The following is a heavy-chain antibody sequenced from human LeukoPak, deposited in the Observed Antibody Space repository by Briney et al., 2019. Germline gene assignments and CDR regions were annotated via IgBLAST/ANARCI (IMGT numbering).Heavy chain of an antibody. Sequence: ASVKVTCKASAYTFSSYYMHWVRQAPGQGLDWMGIINPSGDSTSYAQKFQGRVTMTRDTSTSTVYMELSSLRSEDTAVYYCARERAYYSSTSCRGKSDRFVPWRQGTLVTVSS. V-gene: IGHV1-46*01. D-gene: IGHD2-2*01. CDR3: ARERAYYSSTSCRGKSDRFVP. CDR1: AYTFSSYY. CDR2: INPSGDST. J-gene: IGHJ5*02.